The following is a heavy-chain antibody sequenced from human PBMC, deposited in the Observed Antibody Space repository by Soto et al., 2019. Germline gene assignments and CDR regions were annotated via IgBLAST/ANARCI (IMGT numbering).Heavy chain of an antibody. V-gene: IGHV1-69*13. J-gene: IGHJ4*02. D-gene: IGHD2-21*02. CDR3: ARGYGGNSNYFDY. Sequence: ASVKVSFKASGGTFSSYAISWVRQAPGQGLEWMGGIIPIFGTANYAQKFQGRVTITADESTSTAYMELSSLRSEDTAVYYCARGYGGNSNYFDYWGQGTLVTVSS. CDR2: IIPIFGTA. CDR1: GGTFSSYA.